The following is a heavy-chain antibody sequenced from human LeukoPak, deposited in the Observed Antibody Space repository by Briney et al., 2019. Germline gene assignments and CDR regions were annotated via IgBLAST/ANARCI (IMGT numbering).Heavy chain of an antibody. Sequence: GASVKVSCKASGYTFTGYYMHWVRQAPGQGLEWMGIINPSGGSTSYAQKFQGRVTMTRDASTSTVYMELSSLRSEDTAVYYCARDKMVGRNYYGMDVWGQGTTVTVSS. CDR2: INPSGGST. CDR1: GYTFTGYY. J-gene: IGHJ6*02. CDR3: ARDKMVGRNYYGMDV. D-gene: IGHD6-19*01. V-gene: IGHV1-46*01.